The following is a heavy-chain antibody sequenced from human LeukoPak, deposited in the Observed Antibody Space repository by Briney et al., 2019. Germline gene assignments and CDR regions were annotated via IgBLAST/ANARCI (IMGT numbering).Heavy chain of an antibody. CDR3: AKDLEYSSSSRIVYYYYGMDV. J-gene: IGHJ6*02. CDR1: GFTFSSYA. CDR2: ISNKGDST. Sequence: GGSLRLSCSASGFTFSSYAMHWVRQAPGKGLEYVSVISNKGDSTYYADSVKGRFIISRDNSKNTLYLQMSSLRAEDTAVYYCAKDLEYSSSSRIVYYYYGMDVWGQGTTVTVSS. V-gene: IGHV3-64D*06. D-gene: IGHD6-6*01.